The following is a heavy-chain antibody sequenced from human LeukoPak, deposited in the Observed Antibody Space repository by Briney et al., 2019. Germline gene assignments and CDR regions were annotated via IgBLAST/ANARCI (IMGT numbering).Heavy chain of an antibody. V-gene: IGHV1-18*01. D-gene: IGHD6-19*01. CDR3: ARNSQWPL. CDR1: GYTFTSYG. Sequence: ASVSFSCKASGYTFTSYGINWVRQAPGQGLEWMGWISAYLGNTNYAQKLQGRVTMTTDTSTSTAYMDLTSLRSDDTAVYYCARNSQWPLWGKGTPVIPSS. CDR2: ISAYLGNT. J-gene: IGHJ1*01.